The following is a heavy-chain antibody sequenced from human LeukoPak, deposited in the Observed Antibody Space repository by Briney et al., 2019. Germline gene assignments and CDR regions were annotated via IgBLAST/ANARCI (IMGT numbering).Heavy chain of an antibody. CDR3: ARDKIAAAGTDYYYGMDV. Sequence: GGSLRLSCAASGFTFSSYNMNWVRQAPGKGLEWVSSISSSSSYIYYADSVKGRFTISRDNAKNLLDLQMNSRSAEDTAVYYCARDKIAAAGTDYYYGMDVWGQGTTVTVSS. V-gene: IGHV3-21*01. D-gene: IGHD6-13*01. J-gene: IGHJ6*02. CDR1: GFTFSSYN. CDR2: ISSSSSYI.